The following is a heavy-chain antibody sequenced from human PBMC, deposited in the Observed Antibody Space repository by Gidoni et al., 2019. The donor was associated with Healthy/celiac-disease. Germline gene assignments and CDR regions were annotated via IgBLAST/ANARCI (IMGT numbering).Heavy chain of an antibody. D-gene: IGHD5-18*01. V-gene: IGHV1-2*04. J-gene: IGHJ6*03. CDR2: INPNSGGT. CDR3: AREASGYSYGYYMDV. CDR1: GYTSTGYH. Sequence: QVQLVLSGAEVKKTGASVKVSCKASGYTSTGYHMHVVRQAPGQGLEWMGVINPNSGGTNYAQKFQGWVTMTRDTSISTAYMELSRLRSDDTAVYYCAREASGYSYGYYMDVWGKGTTVTVSS.